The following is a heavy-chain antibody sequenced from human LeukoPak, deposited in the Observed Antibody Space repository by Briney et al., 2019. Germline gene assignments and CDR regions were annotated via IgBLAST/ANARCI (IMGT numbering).Heavy chain of an antibody. CDR3: ARGTYTMTTDAFDI. D-gene: IGHD2-2*02. Sequence: PSQTLSLTCGVSGGSISSGGYSWSWLRQPPGRGLEWIGYMFYTGSTYYNPSLKSRVTISVDTSKNQFSLKLSSVTAADTAVYYCARGTYTMTTDAFDIWGQGTMVTVSS. J-gene: IGHJ3*02. V-gene: IGHV4-30-4*07. CDR2: MFYTGST. CDR1: GGSISSGGYS.